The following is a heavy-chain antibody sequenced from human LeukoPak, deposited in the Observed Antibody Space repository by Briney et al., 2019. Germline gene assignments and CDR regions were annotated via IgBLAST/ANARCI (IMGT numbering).Heavy chain of an antibody. CDR3: ATISTVTQDPYYYYYGMDV. CDR1: GYTLTELS. Sequence: GASVKVSCKVSGYTLTELSMHWVRQAPGKGLEWMGGFDPEDGETIYAQKFQGRVTMTEDTSTDTAYMELSSLRSEDTAVYYCATISTVTQDPYYYYYGMDVWGQGTTVTVSS. J-gene: IGHJ6*02. CDR2: FDPEDGET. V-gene: IGHV1-24*01. D-gene: IGHD4-17*01.